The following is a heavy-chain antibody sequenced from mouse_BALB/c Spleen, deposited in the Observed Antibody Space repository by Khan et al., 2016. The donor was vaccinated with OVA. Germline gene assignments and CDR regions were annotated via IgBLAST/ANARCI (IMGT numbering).Heavy chain of an antibody. D-gene: IGHD4-1*01. Sequence: VRLQQSGTVLARPGASVKMSCKASGYTFTRSWMHWVKQRPGQGLEWIGAIYPGNSDTNYNEKFKGKAKLTAVTSTSTAYMELSSLTNEDSAVYYCTRRNWDVAWFAYGGQGTLVTVSA. CDR2: IYPGNSDT. CDR1: GYTFTRSW. V-gene: IGHV1-5*01. CDR3: TRRNWDVAWFAY. J-gene: IGHJ3*01.